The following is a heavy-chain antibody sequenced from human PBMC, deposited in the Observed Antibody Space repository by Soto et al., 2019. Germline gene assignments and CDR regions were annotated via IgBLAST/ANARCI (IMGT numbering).Heavy chain of an antibody. Sequence: SETLSLTCAVSGGSISSSNWWSWVRQPPGKGLEWIGEIYHSGSTNYNPSLKSRVTISVDKSKNQFSLKLSSVTAADTAVYYCARVLGSSGYDYYYGMDVWGQGTTVTSP. CDR1: GGSISSSNW. CDR2: IYHSGST. D-gene: IGHD2-15*01. V-gene: IGHV4-4*02. J-gene: IGHJ6*02. CDR3: ARVLGSSGYDYYYGMDV.